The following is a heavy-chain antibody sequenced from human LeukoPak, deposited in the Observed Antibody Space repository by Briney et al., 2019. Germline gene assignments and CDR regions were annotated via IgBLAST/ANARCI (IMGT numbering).Heavy chain of an antibody. D-gene: IGHD3-10*01. V-gene: IGHV1-2*02. CDR1: GYTFTGYY. CDR3: ARWFGELLNNWFDP. CDR2: INPNRGGT. Sequence: SVNVSCKASGYTFTGYYMHWVRQAPAQGLAWMGWINPNRGGTKYAQKFQGRVNMTRDTSISTAYMELSRLRPRGTAVYYCARWFGELLNNWFDPWGQGTLVTVSS. J-gene: IGHJ5*02.